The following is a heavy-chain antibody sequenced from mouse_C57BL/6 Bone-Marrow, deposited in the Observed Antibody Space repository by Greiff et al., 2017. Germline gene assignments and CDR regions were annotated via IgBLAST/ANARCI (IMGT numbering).Heavy chain of an antibody. CDR1: GYTFTSYW. Sequence: QVQLQQPGAELVMPGASVKLSCKASGYTFTSYWMHWVKQRPGQGLEWIGEIDPSDSYTNYNQKFKGKSTLTVDKSSSTAYMQLSSLTSEDSAVYYCASSPLPNYFDYWGQGTTLTVSS. CDR2: IDPSDSYT. J-gene: IGHJ2*01. V-gene: IGHV1-69*01. D-gene: IGHD5-5*01. CDR3: ASSPLPNYFDY.